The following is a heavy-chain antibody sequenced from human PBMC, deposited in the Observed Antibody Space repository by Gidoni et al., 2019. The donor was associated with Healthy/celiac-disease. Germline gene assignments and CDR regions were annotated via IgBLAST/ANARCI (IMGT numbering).Heavy chain of an antibody. CDR2: IRSKAYGGTT. Sequence: EVQLVESGGGLVKPGRSLRLSCTASGFTFGDYAMSWFRQAPGKGLEWVGFIRSKAYGGTTEYAASVKGRFTISRDDSKSIAYLQMNSLKTEDTAVYYCTRAYCGGDCYDLDYWGQGTLVTVSS. CDR1: GFTFGDYA. V-gene: IGHV3-49*05. CDR3: TRAYCGGDCYDLDY. D-gene: IGHD2-21*02. J-gene: IGHJ4*02.